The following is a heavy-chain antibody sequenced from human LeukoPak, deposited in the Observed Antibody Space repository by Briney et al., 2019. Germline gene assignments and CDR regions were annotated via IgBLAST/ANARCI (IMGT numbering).Heavy chain of an antibody. J-gene: IGHJ4*02. CDR3: TTGITMVRGVIHLIDY. CDR1: GFTFSNAW. V-gene: IGHV3-15*01. CDR2: IKSKTDGGTT. Sequence: PGGSLRLSCAASGFTFSNAWMSWVRQAPGKGLEWVGRIKSKTDGGTTDYAAPVKGRFTISRDDSKNTLYLQMNSLKTEDTAVYYCTTGITMVRGVIHLIDYWGQGTLVTVSA. D-gene: IGHD3-10*01.